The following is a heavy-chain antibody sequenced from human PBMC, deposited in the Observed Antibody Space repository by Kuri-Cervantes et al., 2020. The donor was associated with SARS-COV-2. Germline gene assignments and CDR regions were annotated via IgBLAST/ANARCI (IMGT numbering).Heavy chain of an antibody. CDR2: INSDGSST. V-gene: IGHV3-74*01. D-gene: IGHD3-22*01. Sequence: ETLSLTCAASGFTFSSYWMHWVRQAPGKGLVWVSRINSDGSSTSYADSVKGRFTISRDNAKNTLYLQMNSLRAEDTAVYYCAKDLGGYVGYWGQGTLVTVSS. CDR3: AKDLGGYVGY. CDR1: GFTFSSYW. J-gene: IGHJ4*02.